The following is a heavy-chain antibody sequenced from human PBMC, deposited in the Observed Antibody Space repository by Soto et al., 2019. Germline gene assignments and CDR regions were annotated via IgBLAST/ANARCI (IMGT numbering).Heavy chain of an antibody. CDR3: ASGYSSSWNPGIYFDY. CDR1: GGSISSYY. Sequence: SETLSLTCTVSGGSISSYYWSWIRQPPGKGLEWIGYIYYSGSTNHNPSLKSRVTISVDTSKNQFSLKLSSVTAADTAVYYCASGYSSSWNPGIYFDYSGQGTLVTVSS. V-gene: IGHV4-59*08. J-gene: IGHJ4*02. D-gene: IGHD6-13*01. CDR2: IYYSGST.